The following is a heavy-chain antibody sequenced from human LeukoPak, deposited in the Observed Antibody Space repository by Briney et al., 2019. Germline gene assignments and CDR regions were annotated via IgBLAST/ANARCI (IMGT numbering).Heavy chain of an antibody. CDR3: ASSKGSSSSWYMFDY. D-gene: IGHD6-13*01. V-gene: IGHV3-7*01. Sequence: GGSLRLSCAASGFTFSSYWMSWVRQAPGKGLEWVANIKQDGSEKYYVDSVKGRFTISRDNAKNSLYLQMNSLRAEDTAVYYCASSKGSSSSWYMFDYWGQGTLVTVSS. CDR1: GFTFSSYW. CDR2: IKQDGSEK. J-gene: IGHJ4*02.